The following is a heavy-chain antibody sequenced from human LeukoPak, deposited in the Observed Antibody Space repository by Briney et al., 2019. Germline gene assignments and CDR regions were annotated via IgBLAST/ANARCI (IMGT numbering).Heavy chain of an antibody. V-gene: IGHV1-69*05. CDR1: GGTFSSYA. CDR3: MRSAGAAAGPNDAFDI. Sequence: SVKVSCKASGGTFSSYAISWVRQAPGQWLEWMGGIIPIFGTANYAQKFQGRVTITTDESTSTAYMELSSLRSEDTAVYYCMRSAGAAAGPNDAFDIWGQGTMVTVSS. J-gene: IGHJ3*02. CDR2: IIPIFGTA. D-gene: IGHD6-13*01.